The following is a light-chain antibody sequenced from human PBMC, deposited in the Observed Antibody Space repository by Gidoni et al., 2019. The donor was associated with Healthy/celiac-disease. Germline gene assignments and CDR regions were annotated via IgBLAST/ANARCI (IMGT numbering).Light chain of an antibody. V-gene: IGKV1-9*01. J-gene: IGKJ4*01. CDR3: QQLNSYPRLT. CDR1: QGISSY. CDR2: AAS. Sequence: IQLTQSPSSLSASVGDRVTITCRASQGISSYLAWYQQKPGKAPKLLIYAASTLQSGVPSRFSGSGSGTDFTLTISSLQPEDFATYYCQQLNSYPRLTFXGXTKVEIK.